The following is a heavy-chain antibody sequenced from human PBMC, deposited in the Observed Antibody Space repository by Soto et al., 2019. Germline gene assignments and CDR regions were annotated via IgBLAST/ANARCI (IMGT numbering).Heavy chain of an antibody. CDR2: ISSSSSYI. J-gene: IGHJ4*02. V-gene: IGHV3-21*01. D-gene: IGHD1-7*01. Sequence: GGSLRLACAASGFTFSSYSMNWVLQAPGKGLEWVSSISSSSSYIYYADSVKGRFTISRDNAKNSLYLQMNSLRAEDTAVYYCARDLTGTTSPSDYWGQGTLVTVYS. CDR1: GFTFSSYS. CDR3: ARDLTGTTSPSDY.